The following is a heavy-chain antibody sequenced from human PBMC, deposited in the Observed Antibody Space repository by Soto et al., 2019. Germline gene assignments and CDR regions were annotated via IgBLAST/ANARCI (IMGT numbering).Heavy chain of an antibody. Sequence: GGSLRLSCAASGFTIRSYAMNWVRQAPGKGLEWVSGISGSGGSTYYADSVKGRFTISRDNSKNTLYLQMNSLRAEDTAVYYCAKDLWAVATHFDYWGQGTLVTVSS. V-gene: IGHV3-23*01. J-gene: IGHJ4*02. D-gene: IGHD5-12*01. CDR2: ISGSGGST. CDR1: GFTIRSYA. CDR3: AKDLWAVATHFDY.